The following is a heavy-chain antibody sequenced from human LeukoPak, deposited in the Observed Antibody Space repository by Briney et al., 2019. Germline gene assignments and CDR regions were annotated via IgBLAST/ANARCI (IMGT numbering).Heavy chain of an antibody. V-gene: IGHV4-59*01. CDR1: GGSISSYY. CDR3: ARVGTHDYSNYGLDY. D-gene: IGHD4-11*01. Sequence: PSETLSLTCTVSGGSISSYYWSWIRQPPGKGLEWIGYIYYSGSTNYNPSLKSRVTISEDTSKNQFSLKLSSVTAADTAVYYCARVGTHDYSNYGLDYWGQGTLVTVSS. CDR2: IYYSGST. J-gene: IGHJ4*02.